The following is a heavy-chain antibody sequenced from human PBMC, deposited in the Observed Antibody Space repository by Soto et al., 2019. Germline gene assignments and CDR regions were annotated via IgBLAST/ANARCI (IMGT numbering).Heavy chain of an antibody. D-gene: IGHD3-22*01. CDR1: GGTFSSYT. CDR2: IIPILGIA. Sequence: SVKVSCKASGGTFSSYTISWVRQAPGQGLEWMGRIIPILGIANYAQKFQGRVTITADKSTSTAYMELSSLRSEDTAVYYCARAYYYDSSGYYRPLNWYFDLWGRGTLVTVS. CDR3: ARAYYYDSSGYYRPLNWYFDL. V-gene: IGHV1-69*02. J-gene: IGHJ2*01.